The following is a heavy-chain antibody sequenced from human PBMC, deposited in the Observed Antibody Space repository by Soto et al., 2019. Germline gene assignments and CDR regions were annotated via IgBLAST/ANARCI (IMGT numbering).Heavy chain of an antibody. CDR1: GGTFSSYA. D-gene: IGHD3-22*01. Sequence: SVKVSCKASGGTFSSYAISWVRQAPGQGLEWMGGIIPIFGTANYAQKFQGRVTITADESTSTAYMELSSLRSEDTAVYYCAREKDYYDSSGYQIGHDAFDIWGQGTMVTVSS. J-gene: IGHJ3*02. CDR3: AREKDYYDSSGYQIGHDAFDI. CDR2: IIPIFGTA. V-gene: IGHV1-69*13.